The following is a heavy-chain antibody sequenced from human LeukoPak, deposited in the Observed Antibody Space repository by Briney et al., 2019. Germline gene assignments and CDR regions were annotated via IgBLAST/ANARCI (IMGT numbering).Heavy chain of an antibody. J-gene: IGHJ6*03. CDR2: IIPLFTTA. V-gene: IGHV1-69*13. CDR3: ARASGYGSATLAYFYHHMDV. Sequence: SVKVSCKASGGTFSNYVISWVRQAPGQGLEWMGGIIPLFTTANYAQKFQGRATITADESTSTAYMELSSLRSEDTAVYYWARASGYGSATLAYFYHHMDVWGKGNTVTISS. D-gene: IGHD3-10*01. CDR1: GGTFSNYV.